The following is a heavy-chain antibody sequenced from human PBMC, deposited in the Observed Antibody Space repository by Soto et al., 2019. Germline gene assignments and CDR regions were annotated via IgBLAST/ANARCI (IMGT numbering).Heavy chain of an antibody. V-gene: IGHV3-64*02. D-gene: IGHD3-10*01. CDR1: GFTFSSYA. Sequence: EVQLVESGEGLVQPGGSLRLSCAASGFTFSSYAMHWVRQAPGKGLEYVSAISSNGGSTYYADSVKGRFTISRDNSKNTLYLQMGSLRAEDMAVYYCARSGAGVRGVLGAFDLWGQGTMVTVSS. CDR2: ISSNGGST. J-gene: IGHJ3*01. CDR3: ARSGAGVRGVLGAFDL.